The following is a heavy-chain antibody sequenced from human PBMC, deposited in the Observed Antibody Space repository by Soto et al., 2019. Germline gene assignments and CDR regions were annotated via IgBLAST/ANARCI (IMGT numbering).Heavy chain of an antibody. CDR2: INAGNGNT. J-gene: IGHJ3*02. Sequence: VKVSCKASGYTFTSYAMHWVRQAPGQRLEWMGWINAGNGNTKYSQKFQGRVTITRDTSASTAYMELSSLRSEDTAVYYCARDLFSTFPWEELDKPKEAFVICGQGTMVTVSS. CDR3: ARDLFSTFPWEELDKPKEAFVI. V-gene: IGHV1-3*01. CDR1: GYTFTSYA. D-gene: IGHD1-26*01.